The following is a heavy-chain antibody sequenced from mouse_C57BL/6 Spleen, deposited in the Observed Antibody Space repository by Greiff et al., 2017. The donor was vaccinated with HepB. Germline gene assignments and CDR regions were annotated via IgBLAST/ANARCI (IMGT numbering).Heavy chain of an antibody. Sequence: QVQLQQSGAELVRPGTSVKVSCKASGYAFTNYLIEWVKQRPGQGLEWIGVINPGSGGTNYNEKFKGKATLTADKSSSTAYMQLSSLTSEDSAVYFCARSDYSNYVGAMDYWGQGTSVTVSS. CDR2: INPGSGGT. CDR3: ARSDYSNYVGAMDY. V-gene: IGHV1-54*01. J-gene: IGHJ4*01. D-gene: IGHD2-5*01. CDR1: GYAFTNYL.